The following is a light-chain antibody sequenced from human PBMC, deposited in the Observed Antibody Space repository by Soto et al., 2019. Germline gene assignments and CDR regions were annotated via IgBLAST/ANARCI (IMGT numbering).Light chain of an antibody. CDR3: LQYNGYYRT. CDR1: QTISGW. V-gene: IGKV1-5*01. CDR2: DAS. J-gene: IGKJ1*01. Sequence: DIQMTQSPSTLSASVGDTVTITFRASQTISGWLAWYQQRPGKAPNLLISDASTLESGVPSRFSGSGSGTTFTLTISSLQSDDFATYYCLQYNGYYRTFGQGTKVDIK.